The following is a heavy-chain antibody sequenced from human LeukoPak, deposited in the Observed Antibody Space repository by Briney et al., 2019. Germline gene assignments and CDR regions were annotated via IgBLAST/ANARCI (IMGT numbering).Heavy chain of an antibody. CDR3: ARVGGTAMALTYFDY. V-gene: IGHV3-30*04. J-gene: IGHJ4*02. CDR1: GFTFSSYS. CDR2: ISYDGSNK. D-gene: IGHD5-18*01. Sequence: GGSLRLSCAASGFTFSSYSMHWVRQAPGKGLEWVAVISYDGSNKYYSDSVKGRFTIYRDNSKNTLYLQMNSLRAEDTAVYCCARVGGTAMALTYFDYWGQGTLVTVSS.